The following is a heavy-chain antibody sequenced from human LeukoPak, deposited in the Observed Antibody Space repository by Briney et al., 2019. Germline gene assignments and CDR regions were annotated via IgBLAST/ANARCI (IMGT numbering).Heavy chain of an antibody. CDR3: ASRVLPSSATFDY. Sequence: SVKVSCKASGGTFSSYAISWVRQAPGQGLEWMGEIIPIFGTANYAQKFQGRVTITADESTSTAYMELSSLRSEDTAVYYCASRVLPSSATFDYWGQGTLVTVSS. V-gene: IGHV1-69*13. D-gene: IGHD6-6*01. CDR1: GGTFSSYA. CDR2: IIPIFGTA. J-gene: IGHJ4*02.